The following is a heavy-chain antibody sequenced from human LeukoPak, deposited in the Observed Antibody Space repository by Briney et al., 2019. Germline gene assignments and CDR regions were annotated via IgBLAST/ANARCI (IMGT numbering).Heavy chain of an antibody. CDR1: GYTFTIYD. CDR3: ARRSGSGRNPFHI. CDR2: INTNSGNT. D-gene: IGHD3-10*01. Sequence: ASVKVSCKASGYTFTIYDINWVRQAPGQGLEWMGYINTNSGNTGYARKFQGRVTITRTTSISTVYMELRSLRYEDTAVYYCARRSGSGRNPFHIWGHGALVTVSS. V-gene: IGHV1-8*03. J-gene: IGHJ3*02.